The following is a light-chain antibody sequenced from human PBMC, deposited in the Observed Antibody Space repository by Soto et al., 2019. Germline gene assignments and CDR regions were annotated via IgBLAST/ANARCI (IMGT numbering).Light chain of an antibody. Sequence: EIVLTQSPGTLSLSPGEGATLSCTASRSVWNNYLAWYRQKPGQTPSLLIYGASSRATGIPDRFSGSGSGTDFTLTISRLEPEDFAVYFCQQYGSSPTFGPGTKVEIK. J-gene: IGKJ3*01. V-gene: IGKV3-20*01. CDR1: RSVWNNY. CDR3: QQYGSSPT. CDR2: GAS.